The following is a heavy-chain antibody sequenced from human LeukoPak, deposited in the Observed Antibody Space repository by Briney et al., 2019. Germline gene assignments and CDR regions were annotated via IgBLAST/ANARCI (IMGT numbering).Heavy chain of an antibody. J-gene: IGHJ4*02. Sequence: SVKVSCKASGYTFTGYYMHWVRQAPGQGLEWMGWIYPNSGATKYAQKFQGRVTMTRDTSISTAYMELSGLRSDDTAAYYCGTLLSNGPFDYWGQGSLVTVSS. CDR2: IYPNSGAT. CDR3: GTLLSNGPFDY. V-gene: IGHV1-2*02. CDR1: GYTFTGYY.